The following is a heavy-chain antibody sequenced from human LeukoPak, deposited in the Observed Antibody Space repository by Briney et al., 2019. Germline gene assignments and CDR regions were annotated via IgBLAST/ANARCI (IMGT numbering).Heavy chain of an antibody. V-gene: IGHV1-2*02. CDR1: GYTFTGYY. CDR2: INPNSGGT. J-gene: IGHJ4*02. CDR3: ARDVEWLYYFDY. D-gene: IGHD5-12*01. Sequence: ASVKVSCKASGYTFTGYYMHWVRQAPGQGLEWMGWINPNSGGTNYAQKFQGRVTMTRDTSNSTAYMELSRLRSDDTAVYYCARDVEWLYYFDYWGQGTLVTVSS.